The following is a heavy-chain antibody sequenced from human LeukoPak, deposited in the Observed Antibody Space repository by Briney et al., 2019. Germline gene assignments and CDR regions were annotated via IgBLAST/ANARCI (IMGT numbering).Heavy chain of an antibody. CDR3: ARGNKDYGDYARGLSDY. CDR1: GYTFTSFD. CDR2: INPNSGNT. D-gene: IGHD4-17*01. Sequence: GASVKVSCKASGYTFTSFDINWVRQATGQGLEWMGWINPNSGNTGSAQKFQGRITMTRNTSITTAYMELSSLRSEDTAVYYCARGNKDYGDYARGLSDYWGQGTLVTVSS. J-gene: IGHJ4*02. V-gene: IGHV1-8*01.